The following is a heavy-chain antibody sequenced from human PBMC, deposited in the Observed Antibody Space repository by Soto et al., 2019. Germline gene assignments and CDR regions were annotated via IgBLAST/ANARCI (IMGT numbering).Heavy chain of an antibody. CDR3: ARGRGYYDSSGFYYVVP. V-gene: IGHV4-34*01. D-gene: IGHD3-22*01. CDR2: ISHSGST. Sequence: SETLSLTCAVYGGSFSGYYWNWIRQPPGKGLEWIGEISHSGSTNYNPSLKSRVTISVDTSKNQFSLKLSSVTAADTAVYYCARGRGYYDSSGFYYVVPWGQGTLVTVSS. J-gene: IGHJ4*02. CDR1: GGSFSGYY.